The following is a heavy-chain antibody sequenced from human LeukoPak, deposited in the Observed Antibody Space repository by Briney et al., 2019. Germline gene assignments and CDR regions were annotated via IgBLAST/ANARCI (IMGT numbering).Heavy chain of an antibody. Sequence: GGSLRLSCAASGFTFSDYYMSWIRQAPGKGLEWVSYISDSGSNIYYADSVKGRITISRDNAKNSLYLEMNSLRAEDTAVYYCVRAPRASSLPGYWCQGTLVTVS. CDR2: ISDSGSNI. CDR3: VRAPRASSLPGY. J-gene: IGHJ4*02. CDR1: GFTFSDYY. V-gene: IGHV3-11*01. D-gene: IGHD2-15*01.